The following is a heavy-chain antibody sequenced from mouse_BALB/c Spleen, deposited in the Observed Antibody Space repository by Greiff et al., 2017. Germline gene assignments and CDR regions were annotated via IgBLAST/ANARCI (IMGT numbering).Heavy chain of an antibody. CDR3: ARKLGLRYYAMDY. Sequence: EVQVVESGGGLVQPGGSRKLSCAASGFTFSSFGMHWVRQAPEKGLEWVAYISSGSSTIYYADTVKGRFTISRDNPKNTLFLQMTSLRSEDTAMYYCARKLGLRYYAMDYWGQGTSVTVSS. D-gene: IGHD3-1*01. J-gene: IGHJ4*01. CDR1: GFTFSSFG. V-gene: IGHV5-17*02. CDR2: ISSGSSTI.